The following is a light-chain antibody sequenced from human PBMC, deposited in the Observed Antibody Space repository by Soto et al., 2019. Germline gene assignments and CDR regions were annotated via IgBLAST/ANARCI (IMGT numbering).Light chain of an antibody. CDR2: DVS. Sequence: QSVLTLPRSVSGSPGQSVTIACTGTSSDVGGYNYVSWYQQHPGKAPKLMIYDVSKRPSGVPDRFSGSKSGNTASLTISGLQAEDEADYYCCSYAGSYTPFGGGTKVTVL. J-gene: IGLJ2*01. CDR1: SSDVGGYNY. V-gene: IGLV2-11*01. CDR3: CSYAGSYTP.